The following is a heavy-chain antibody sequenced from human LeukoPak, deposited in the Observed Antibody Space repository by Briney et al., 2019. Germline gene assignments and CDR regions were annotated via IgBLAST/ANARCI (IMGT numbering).Heavy chain of an antibody. V-gene: IGHV3-74*01. CDR3: ARDVNLGWLSRYYFDH. CDR2: INTDGSST. D-gene: IGHD3-3*01. Sequence: GGSLRLSCAASGFTFSNYWMHWVRQAPGKGLVWVSRINTDGSSTSYADSVKGRFTISRDNAKNTLYLRMNSLRAEDTAVYYCARDVNLGWLSRYYFDHWGQGTLVTVSS. J-gene: IGHJ4*02. CDR1: GFTFSNYW.